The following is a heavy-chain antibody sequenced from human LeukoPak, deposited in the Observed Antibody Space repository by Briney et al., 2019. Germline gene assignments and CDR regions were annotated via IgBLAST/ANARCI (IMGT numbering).Heavy chain of an antibody. D-gene: IGHD3-22*01. CDR2: ISGSGGST. J-gene: IGHJ4*02. Sequence: GGSLRLSCAASGFTFSSYAMSWVRQAPGKGLEWVSAISGSGGSTYYADSVKGRFTISRDNSKNTLYLQVNSLRAEDTAVYYCARGRYYYDISGYFGYWGQGTLVTVSS. CDR3: ARGRYYYDISGYFGY. CDR1: GFTFSSYA. V-gene: IGHV3-23*01.